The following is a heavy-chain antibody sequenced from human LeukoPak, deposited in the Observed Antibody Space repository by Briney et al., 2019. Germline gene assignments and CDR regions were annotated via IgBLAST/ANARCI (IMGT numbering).Heavy chain of an antibody. D-gene: IGHD6-19*01. CDR2: IYSGGTT. V-gene: IGHV3-66*02. Sequence: PGGSLRLSCAASGFIVNSNYMIWVRQAPAKGLEWVSVIYSGGTTYYADSVRGRFTISRDNSKNTLSLQMGSLRAEDTSVYYCATVAPGGHYHYLEVWGRGTPFTVS. J-gene: IGHJ6*03. CDR3: ATVAPGGHYHYLEV. CDR1: GFIVNSNY.